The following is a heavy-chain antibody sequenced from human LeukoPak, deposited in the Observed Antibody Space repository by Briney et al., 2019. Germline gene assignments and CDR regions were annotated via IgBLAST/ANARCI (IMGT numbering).Heavy chain of an antibody. CDR1: GYTFTDYY. CDR2: INLHSGGT. CDR3: ARDPMGYGSGSPTHYYYYGMDV. J-gene: IGHJ6*02. V-gene: IGHV1-2*04. Sequence: ASVKVSCKASGYTFTDYYMHWVRQAPGQGLEWMGWINLHSGGTKYAQKFQGWVTMTRDTSISTAYMELIRLRSDDTAVYYCARDPMGYGSGSPTHYYYYGMDVWGQGTTVTVSS. D-gene: IGHD3-10*01.